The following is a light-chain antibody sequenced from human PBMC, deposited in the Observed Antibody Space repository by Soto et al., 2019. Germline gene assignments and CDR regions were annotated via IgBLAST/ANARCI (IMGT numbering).Light chain of an antibody. CDR2: DVS. J-gene: IGLJ1*01. V-gene: IGLV2-14*01. Sequence: QSALTQPASVSGSPGQSITISCTGTSSDVGGYNFVSWYQQHPGKAPKLMIYDVSTRPSGVSNRFSGSKSGNTASLTISGLQAEDEADYYCSSYTGSSTLGVFGAGTKVTVL. CDR1: SSDVGGYNF. CDR3: SSYTGSSTLGV.